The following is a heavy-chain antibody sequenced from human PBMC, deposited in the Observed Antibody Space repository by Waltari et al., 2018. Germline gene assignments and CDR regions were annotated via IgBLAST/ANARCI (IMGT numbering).Heavy chain of an antibody. CDR3: AREPYCGGDCYSASAFDI. CDR1: GGTFSSYA. J-gene: IGHJ3*02. D-gene: IGHD2-21*01. Sequence: QVQLVQSGAEVKKPGSSVKVSCKASGGTFSSYAISWVRQAPGQGLEWMGGIIPIFGTANYAPKFHGRVTITADESTSTAYMELSSLRSEDTAVYYCAREPYCGGDCYSASAFDIWGQGTMVTVSS. V-gene: IGHV1-69*13. CDR2: IIPIFGTA.